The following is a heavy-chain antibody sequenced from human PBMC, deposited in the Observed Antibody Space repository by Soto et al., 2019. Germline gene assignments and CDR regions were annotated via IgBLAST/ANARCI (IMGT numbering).Heavy chain of an antibody. J-gene: IGHJ6*02. CDR2: INPSGGST. CDR1: GYTFTSYY. Sequence: SVKVSCKASGYTFTSYYMHWVRQAPGQGLEWMGIINPSGGSTSYAQKFQGRVTMTRDTSTSTVYMELSSLRSEDTAVYYCARDRRSDIVLVPAAMRDGMDVWGQGTTVTVSS. V-gene: IGHV1-46*01. D-gene: IGHD2-2*01. CDR3: ARDRRSDIVLVPAAMRDGMDV.